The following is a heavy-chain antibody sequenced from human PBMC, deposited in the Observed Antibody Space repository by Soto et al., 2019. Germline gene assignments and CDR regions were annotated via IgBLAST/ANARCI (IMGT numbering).Heavy chain of an antibody. CDR2: IYPGDSDT. CDR3: ARPDCGRTSCYRFRPWFDR. V-gene: IGHV5-51*01. Sequence: GESLKISCKGSGYSFTSYWIGWVRQMPGKGLEWMGIIYPGDSDTRYSPSFQGQVTISSDKSISTAYLQWSSLKASDTAMYYCARPDCGRTSCYRFRPWFDRWGQGTRVIVSS. D-gene: IGHD2-2*01. J-gene: IGHJ5*02. CDR1: GYSFTSYW.